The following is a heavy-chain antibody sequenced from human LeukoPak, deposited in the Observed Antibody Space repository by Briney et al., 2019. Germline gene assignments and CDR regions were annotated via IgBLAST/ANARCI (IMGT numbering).Heavy chain of an antibody. J-gene: IGHJ3*01. V-gene: IGHV3-7*04. CDR1: GFTFSSYW. Sequence: PRGSLRLSCAASGFTFSSYWMSWVRQAPGKGLEWVANIKQDGTEKYYVDSVKGRFTISRDNAKSSVYLQMNSLSAEDTAVSYCSRADLPTAISARPFDFWGRGTMVTVSS. CDR2: IKQDGTEK. D-gene: IGHD2-2*01. CDR3: SRADLPTAISARPFDF.